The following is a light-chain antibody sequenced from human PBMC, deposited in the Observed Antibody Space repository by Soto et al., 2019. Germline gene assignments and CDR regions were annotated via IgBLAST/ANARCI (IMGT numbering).Light chain of an antibody. Sequence: EIVMTQSPATLSVSPGERATLSCRASQSVRSKLAWYQQKPGQHPRLLIYAASTRATGIPVRFSGSGSGTEFTLTISSLQSEDFAVYYCQQYNNWPWTFGQGTKVDIK. CDR3: QQYNNWPWT. CDR1: QSVRSK. CDR2: AAS. J-gene: IGKJ1*01. V-gene: IGKV3-15*01.